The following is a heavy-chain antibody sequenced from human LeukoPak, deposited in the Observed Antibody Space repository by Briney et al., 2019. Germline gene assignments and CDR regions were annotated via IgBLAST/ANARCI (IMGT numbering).Heavy chain of an antibody. Sequence: ASVKVSCKASGYTFTGYYMHWVRQAPGQGLEWMGWINPNSGGTNYAQKFQGRVTMTRDTSIGTAYMELSRLRSDDTAVYYCARSPYSSGWYRYWGQGTLVTVSS. J-gene: IGHJ4*02. CDR2: INPNSGGT. CDR1: GYTFTGYY. CDR3: ARSPYSSGWYRY. V-gene: IGHV1-2*02. D-gene: IGHD6-19*01.